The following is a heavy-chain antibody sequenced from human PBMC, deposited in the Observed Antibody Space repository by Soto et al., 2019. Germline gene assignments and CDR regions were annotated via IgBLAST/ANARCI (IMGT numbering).Heavy chain of an antibody. D-gene: IGHD6-13*01. CDR3: ARVVPSSWYRQVGTFDAFDI. J-gene: IGHJ3*02. Sequence: EVQLVESGGGLVQPGGSLRLSCAASGFTFSSHWMSWVRQAPGKGLEWVANIKQDGSEKYYVDSVKGRFTISRDNAKNSLYLQMNSLRAEDTAVYYCARVVPSSWYRQVGTFDAFDIWGQGTMVTVSS. V-gene: IGHV3-7*01. CDR1: GFTFSSHW. CDR2: IKQDGSEK.